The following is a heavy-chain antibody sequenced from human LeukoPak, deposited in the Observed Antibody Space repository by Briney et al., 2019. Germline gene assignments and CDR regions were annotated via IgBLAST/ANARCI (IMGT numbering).Heavy chain of an antibody. CDR2: IYYSGST. CDR1: GDSIGSSGFY. J-gene: IGHJ4*02. V-gene: IGHV4-39*01. CDR3: ARHQGVVIAIDYFDY. Sequence: PSETLSLTCTVSGDSIGSSGFYWGWIRQPPGKGLEWIGSIYYSGSTYYNPSLKSRVTISVDTSKNQYSLKLSSVTAADTAVYYCARHQGVVIAIDYFDYWGQGTLVTVSS. D-gene: IGHD2-21*01.